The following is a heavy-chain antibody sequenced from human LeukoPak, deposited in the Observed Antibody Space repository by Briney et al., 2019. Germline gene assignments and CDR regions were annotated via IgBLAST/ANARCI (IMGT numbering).Heavy chain of an antibody. CDR3: ARTRSGWYVGFDC. D-gene: IGHD6-19*01. V-gene: IGHV1-2*02. CDR1: GYTFTGYY. J-gene: IGHJ4*02. Sequence: ASVKVSCKASGYTFTGYYMHWVRQAPGQGLEWMGWINPNSGGTNYAQKFQGRVTMTRDTSISTVYMELSRLSSDDTAVYYCARTRSGWYVGFDCWGRGTLVAVSS. CDR2: INPNSGGT.